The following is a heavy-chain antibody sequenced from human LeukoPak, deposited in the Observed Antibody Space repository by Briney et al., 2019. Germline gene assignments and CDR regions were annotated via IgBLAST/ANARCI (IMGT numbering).Heavy chain of an antibody. D-gene: IGHD6-19*01. CDR1: GGSISSYY. CDR2: IYYSGST. Sequence: PSETLSLTCTVSGGSISSYYWSWIRQPPGKGLEWIGYIYYSGSTNYNPSLKSRVTISVDTSKNQFSLKLSSVTAADTAVYYCARTLSGPAVAGYFDYWGQGTLVTASS. V-gene: IGHV4-59*08. CDR3: ARTLSGPAVAGYFDY. J-gene: IGHJ4*02.